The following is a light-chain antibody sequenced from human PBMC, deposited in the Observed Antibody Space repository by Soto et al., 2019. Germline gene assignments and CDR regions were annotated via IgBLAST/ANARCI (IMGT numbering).Light chain of an antibody. J-gene: IGLJ2*01. CDR2: GNN. CDR3: QSYDSSLSGVL. Sequence: QAVVTQPPSVSGAPGQRVTISCTGSSSNIGAGYDVHWYQQLPGTAPKLLIYGNNNRPSGVPDRFPGSKSGTSASLAIIGLQAEDEADYYCQSYDSSLSGVLFGGGTQLTVL. V-gene: IGLV1-40*01. CDR1: SSNIGAGYD.